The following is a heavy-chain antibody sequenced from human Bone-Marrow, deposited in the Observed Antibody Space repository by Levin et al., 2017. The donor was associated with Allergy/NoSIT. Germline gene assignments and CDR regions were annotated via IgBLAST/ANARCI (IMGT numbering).Heavy chain of an antibody. CDR3: ARLEVGEGTGWYDLDY. Sequence: SETLSLTCTVSGGSVSSNTNYWGWIRQPPGRGLDWIGNIYYRGTTYYNPSLQSRVTISVDTSKNQFSLTLSSVTDADTAVYYCARLEVGEGTGWYDLDYWGQGTLVIVSS. D-gene: IGHD6-19*01. J-gene: IGHJ4*02. CDR2: IYYRGTT. V-gene: IGHV4-39*01. CDR1: GGSVSSNTNY.